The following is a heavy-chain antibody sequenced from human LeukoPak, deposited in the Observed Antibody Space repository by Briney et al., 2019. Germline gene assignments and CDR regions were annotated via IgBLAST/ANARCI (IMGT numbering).Heavy chain of an antibody. J-gene: IGHJ6*02. Sequence: EASVKVSRKASGYTFTIYGISWVRQAPGQGLEWMGWISAYNGNTNYAQKLQGRVTMTTDTSTSTAYMELRSLRSDDTAVYYCARDLRKVGMDVWGQGTTVTVSS. CDR1: GYTFTIYG. D-gene: IGHD1-14*01. CDR3: ARDLRKVGMDV. CDR2: ISAYNGNT. V-gene: IGHV1-18*01.